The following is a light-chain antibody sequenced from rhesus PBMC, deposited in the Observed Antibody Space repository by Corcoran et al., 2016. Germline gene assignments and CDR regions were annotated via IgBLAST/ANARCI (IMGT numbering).Light chain of an antibody. CDR1: QSLVHSNGNTY. CDR3: MQYTHIPFT. J-gene: IGKJ3*01. Sequence: DVVMTQSPLALPITPGQPASISCRSSQSLVHSNGNTYLSWFQQKPGQPPRLLIYKVSNRYSGFPDRFSGSGAGTDFTLKSSRVEAEDVGVYYCMQYTHIPFTFGPGTKLDIK. CDR2: KVS. V-gene: IGKV2-65*01.